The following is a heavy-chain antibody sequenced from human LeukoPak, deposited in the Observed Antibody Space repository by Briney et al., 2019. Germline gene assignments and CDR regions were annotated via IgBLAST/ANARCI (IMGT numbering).Heavy chain of an antibody. CDR3: ARFTTTPGGYTYGRGVFDY. Sequence: PSQTLSLTCTVSGGSISSCNYYWSWIRQPAGKGLGWIGCMYFSGSGNYNPSLKSRVTISTDTSKNQFSLSLSSVTAADTDVYYCARFTTTPGGYTYGRGVFDYWGQGTLVIVSS. CDR1: GGSISSCNYY. V-gene: IGHV4-61*02. CDR2: MYFSGSG. D-gene: IGHD5-18*01. J-gene: IGHJ4*02.